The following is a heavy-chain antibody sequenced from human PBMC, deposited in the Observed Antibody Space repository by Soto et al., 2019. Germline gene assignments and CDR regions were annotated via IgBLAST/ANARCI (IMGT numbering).Heavy chain of an antibody. Sequence: ASVKVSCKASGGTFSSYAISWVRQAPGQGLEWMGGIIPIFGTANYAQKFQGRVTITADESTSTAYMELSSLRSEDTAVYYCAKLGMYYDFWSGPSYYYYGMDVWGQGTTVTVSS. CDR2: IIPIFGTA. CDR1: GGTFSSYA. CDR3: AKLGMYYDFWSGPSYYYYGMDV. J-gene: IGHJ6*02. V-gene: IGHV1-69*13. D-gene: IGHD3-3*01.